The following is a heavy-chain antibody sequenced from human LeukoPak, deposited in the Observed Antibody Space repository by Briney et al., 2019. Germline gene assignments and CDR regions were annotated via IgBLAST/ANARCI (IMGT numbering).Heavy chain of an antibody. J-gene: IGHJ4*02. CDR2: IKQDGSEK. D-gene: IGHD5-18*01. CDR3: ARGYSYGYRIDY. CDR1: GFTFSSYW. V-gene: IGHV3-7*01. Sequence: PGGSLRLSCTASGFTFSSYWMSWVRQAPGKGLEWVANIKQDGSEKSYVDSVRGRFTVSRDNAKNTLYLQMNSLRAEDTAVYYCARGYSYGYRIDYWGQRTLVTVSS.